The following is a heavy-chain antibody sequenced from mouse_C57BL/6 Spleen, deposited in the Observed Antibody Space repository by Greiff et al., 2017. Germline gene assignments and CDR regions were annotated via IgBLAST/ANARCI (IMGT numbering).Heavy chain of an antibody. V-gene: IGHV5-6*01. CDR3: ARPYYGSSPYAMDY. Sequence: EVKLMESGGDLVKPGGSLKLSCAASGFTFSSYGMSWVRQTPDKRLEWVATISSGGSYTYYPDSVKGRFTISRDNAKNTLYLQMSSLKSEDTAMYYCARPYYGSSPYAMDYWGQGTSVTVAS. CDR2: ISSGGSYT. J-gene: IGHJ4*01. D-gene: IGHD1-1*01. CDR1: GFTFSSYG.